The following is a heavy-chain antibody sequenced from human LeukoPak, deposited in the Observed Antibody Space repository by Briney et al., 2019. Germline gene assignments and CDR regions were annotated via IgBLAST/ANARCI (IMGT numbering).Heavy chain of an antibody. CDR2: INHSGST. V-gene: IGHV4-34*01. CDR1: GGSFSGYY. D-gene: IGHD1-26*01. J-gene: IGHJ5*02. CDR3: ARAIVDWFDP. Sequence: SETLSLTCAVYGGSFSGYYWSWIRQPPGKGLEWIGEINHSGSTNYNPSLKSRVTISVDTSKNQFSLKLSSVTAADTAVYYCARAIVDWFDPWGQGTLVTVSS.